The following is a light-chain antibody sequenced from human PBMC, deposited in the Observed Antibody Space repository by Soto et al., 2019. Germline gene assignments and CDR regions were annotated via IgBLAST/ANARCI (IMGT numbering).Light chain of an antibody. CDR1: QSVRND. CDR2: SAS. CDR3: QQRTNWPPT. V-gene: IGKV3-11*01. Sequence: EIVLTQSPATLSLSPGERATLSCRASQSVRNDLGWYHQKPGQAPMVLIQSASNRATGIPARFSGSGSGTDFTLTISSLEPEDLAVYDCQQRTNWPPTFGGGTKVVMK. J-gene: IGKJ4*01.